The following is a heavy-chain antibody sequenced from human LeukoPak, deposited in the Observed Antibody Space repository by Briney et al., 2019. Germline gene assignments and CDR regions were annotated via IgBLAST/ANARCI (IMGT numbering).Heavy chain of an antibody. CDR1: AGSISSSSYY. D-gene: IGHD5-24*01. V-gene: IGHV4-61*05. Sequence: KASETLSLTCTVSAGSISSSSYYWGWIRQPPGKGLEWNGYIYYSGSTNYNPSLKSRVTISGDTSKNQFSLKLSSVTAADTAVYYCARVGAFRRDGYFDYWGQGTLVTVSS. J-gene: IGHJ4*02. CDR2: IYYSGST. CDR3: ARVGAFRRDGYFDY.